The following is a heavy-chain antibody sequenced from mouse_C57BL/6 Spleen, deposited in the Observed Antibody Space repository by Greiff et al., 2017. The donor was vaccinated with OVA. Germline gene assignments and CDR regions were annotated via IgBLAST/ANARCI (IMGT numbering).Heavy chain of an antibody. CDR2: INPNYGTT. CDR3: ARGGLITTVVAKGYFDY. V-gene: IGHV1-39*01. CDR1: GYSFTDYN. D-gene: IGHD1-1*01. Sequence: EVQVVESGPELVKPGASVKISCKASGYSFTDYNMNWVKQSNGKSLEWIGVINPNYGTTSYNQKFKGKATLTVDQSSSTAYMQLNSLTSEDSAVYYCARGGLITTVVAKGYFDYWGQGTTLTVSS. J-gene: IGHJ2*01.